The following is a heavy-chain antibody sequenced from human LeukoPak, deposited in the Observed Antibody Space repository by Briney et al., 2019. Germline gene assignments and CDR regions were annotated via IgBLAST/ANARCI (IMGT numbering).Heavy chain of an antibody. J-gene: IGHJ6*02. CDR1: GYSFRDYW. V-gene: IGHV5-51*01. CDR3: ARYGLQGCSTNCYRSFYYYGMDV. D-gene: IGHD2-2*02. CDR2: IFPDDSET. Sequence: GESLKISCKGSGYSFRDYWIGWVRQMPGKGPELMGLIFPDDSETKYSPSFQGQVTISVDKSISTAYVLWSSLKASDTAIYYCARYGLQGCSTNCYRSFYYYGMDVWGQGTAVTVSS.